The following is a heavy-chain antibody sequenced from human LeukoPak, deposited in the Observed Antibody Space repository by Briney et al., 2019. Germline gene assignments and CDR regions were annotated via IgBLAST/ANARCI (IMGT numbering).Heavy chain of an antibody. J-gene: IGHJ3*02. CDR2: INPNGGGT. CDR1: GYTFTGYY. CDR3: QLGYCSSTSCSTDAFDI. V-gene: IGHV1-2*02. D-gene: IGHD2-2*01. Sequence: ASVKVSCKASGYTFTGYYMHWVRQAPGQGLEWMGWINPNGGGTNYAQKFQGRVTMTRDTSISTAYMELSRLRSDDTAVYYCQLGYCSSTSCSTDAFDIWGQGTMVTVSS.